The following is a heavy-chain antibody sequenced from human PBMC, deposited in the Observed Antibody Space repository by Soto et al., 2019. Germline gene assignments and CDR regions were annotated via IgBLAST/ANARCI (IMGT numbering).Heavy chain of an antibody. Sequence: NPSETLSLTCAVYGGSFSGYYWSWIRQPPGKGLEWIGEINHSGSTNYNPSLKSRVTISVDTSKNQFSLKLSSVTAADTAVYYCARSFERGYSFFRFDYWGQGTLVTVSS. CDR1: GGSFSGYY. V-gene: IGHV4-34*01. J-gene: IGHJ4*02. CDR2: INHSGST. CDR3: ARSFERGYSFFRFDY. D-gene: IGHD5-18*01.